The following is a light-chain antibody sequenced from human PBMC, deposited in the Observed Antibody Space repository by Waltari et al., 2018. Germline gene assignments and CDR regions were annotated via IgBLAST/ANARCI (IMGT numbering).Light chain of an antibody. CDR3: QQRSGDWWT. CDR1: QSIGSY. CDR2: DVS. Sequence: IVLTQSPATLSLSPGERATLSCRASQSIGSYLAWYQHRPGQPPRLLIYDVSKRATGIPARFSGRGSGTDFTLTISSLEPEDFAVYYCQQRSGDWWTFGQVTKVEIK. J-gene: IGKJ1*01. V-gene: IGKV3-11*01.